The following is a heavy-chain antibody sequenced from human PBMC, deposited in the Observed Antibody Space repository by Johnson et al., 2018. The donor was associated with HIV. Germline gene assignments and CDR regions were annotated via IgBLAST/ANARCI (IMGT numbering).Heavy chain of an antibody. D-gene: IGHD2-15*01. Sequence: VQLVESGGGLVKPGESLRLSCVGSGFTFSQAWMSWVRQAPGKGLEWIARIKRETDVGTRDYAASVKGRFSISRDDSKNTLYLQMNNMKSDDTAVYYCTRGVNDEGWSIWGQGTMVTVSS. V-gene: IGHV3-15*01. CDR2: IKRETDVGTR. CDR1: GFTFSQAW. CDR3: TRGVNDEGWSI. J-gene: IGHJ3*02.